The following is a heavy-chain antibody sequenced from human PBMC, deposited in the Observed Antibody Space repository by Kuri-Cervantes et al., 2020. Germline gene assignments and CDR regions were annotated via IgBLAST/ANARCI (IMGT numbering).Heavy chain of an antibody. D-gene: IGHD1-20*01. CDR1: GYTFTSYG. V-gene: IGHV1-18*01. J-gene: IGHJ3*02. CDR3: SRGGYNWNLDAFDI. CDR2: ISAHDADT. Sequence: ASVKVSCKASGYTFTSYGISWVRQAPGQGLEWMGWISAHDADTNYAHKLQGRVTMTTDTSTSTAYMELRSLRPDDAAVYYCSRGGYNWNLDAFDIWGQGTMVTVSS.